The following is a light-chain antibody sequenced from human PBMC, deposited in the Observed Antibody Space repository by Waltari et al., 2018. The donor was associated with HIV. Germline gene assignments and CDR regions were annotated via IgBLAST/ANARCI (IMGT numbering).Light chain of an antibody. CDR2: DVS. Sequence: QSALTQPASVSGSPGQSITISCTGTSSDVGGYNYVSWYQQHSGKGPKLIIYDVSNRPSGVFNRFSGSKAGNTASLTISGLQAEDEADYYCCSYTSTSSFVMFGGGTKLTVV. V-gene: IGLV2-14*01. CDR1: SSDVGGYNY. J-gene: IGLJ3*02. CDR3: CSYTSTSSFVM.